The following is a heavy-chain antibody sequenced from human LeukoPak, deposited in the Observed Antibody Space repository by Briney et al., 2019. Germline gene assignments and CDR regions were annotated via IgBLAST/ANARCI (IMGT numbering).Heavy chain of an antibody. V-gene: IGHV4-39*07. Sequence: SETLSLICTVSGGSISTSSYYWSWIRQPPGKGLEWIGEINHSGSTNYNPSLKSRVTISVDTSKNQFSLKLSSVTAADTAVYYCARRRHFSTISPYYYYYMDVWGKGTTVTVSS. CDR2: INHSGST. J-gene: IGHJ6*03. D-gene: IGHD5/OR15-5a*01. CDR1: GGSISTSSYY. CDR3: ARRRHFSTISPYYYYYMDV.